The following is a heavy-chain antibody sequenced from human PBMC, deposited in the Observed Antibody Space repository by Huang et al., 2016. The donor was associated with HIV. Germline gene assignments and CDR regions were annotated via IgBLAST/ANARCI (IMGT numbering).Heavy chain of an antibody. CDR1: GYTFTRYA. CDR3: ARGGSRGGLGVAGRLDS. J-gene: IGHJ4*02. D-gene: IGHD6-19*01. Sequence: QVQLVQSGSELKEPGASVKVSCKASGYTFTRYAMNWVRLAPGQGLEWMGWINTNTGNATYAQGFTGRFVFSLDTSVNTTYLQISSLAAEDTALYYCARGGSRGGLGVAGRLDSWGQGTLVTVSS. CDR2: INTNTGNA. V-gene: IGHV7-4-1*02.